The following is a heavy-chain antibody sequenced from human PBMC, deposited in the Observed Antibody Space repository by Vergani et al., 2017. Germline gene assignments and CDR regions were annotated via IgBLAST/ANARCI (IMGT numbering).Heavy chain of an antibody. V-gene: IGHV3-7*03. CDR2: IKQDGSEK. D-gene: IGHD3-16*01. CDR3: AKDRRYDYVWGSST. CDR1: GFTFSDFW. Sequence: EVLLVESGGGLVQPGESLRLSCTASGFTFSDFWMTWVRQVPGKGLEWVANIKQDGSEKYYVDSVRGRFTISRDNAKNSLYLQMNSLRAEDTAVYYCAKDRRYDYVWGSSTWGQGTMVTVSS. J-gene: IGHJ3*01.